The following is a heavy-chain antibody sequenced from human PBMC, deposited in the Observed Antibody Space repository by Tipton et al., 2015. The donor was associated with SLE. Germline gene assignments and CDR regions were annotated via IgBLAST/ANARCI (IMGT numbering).Heavy chain of an antibody. V-gene: IGHV3-23*01. J-gene: IGHJ3*02. Sequence: GSLRLSCAASGFTFSSYSMNWVRQAPGKGLEWVSAISGSGGSTYYADSVKGRFTISRDNSKNTLYLQMNSLRAEDTAVYYCAKDPTPEEYYYDSSGSDAFDIWGQGTMVTVSS. CDR3: AKDPTPEEYYYDSSGSDAFDI. D-gene: IGHD3-22*01. CDR1: GFTFSSYS. CDR2: ISGSGGST.